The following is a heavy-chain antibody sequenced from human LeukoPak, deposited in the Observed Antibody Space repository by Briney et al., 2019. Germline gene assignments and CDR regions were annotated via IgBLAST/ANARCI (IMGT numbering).Heavy chain of an antibody. V-gene: IGHV1-2*02. CDR2: INPISGDT. D-gene: IGHD5-12*01. CDR1: GYTLIDSF. J-gene: IGHJ4*01. CDR3: ARDLAWGSGYDLDY. Sequence: ASVKVSCKASGYTLIDSFMHWVRQAPGQGPEWMGWINPISGDTNYAQKFQGRLTLTRDTSISTAYMELTGLRFDDTAMYYCARDLAWGSGYDLDYWGLGTLVIVSS.